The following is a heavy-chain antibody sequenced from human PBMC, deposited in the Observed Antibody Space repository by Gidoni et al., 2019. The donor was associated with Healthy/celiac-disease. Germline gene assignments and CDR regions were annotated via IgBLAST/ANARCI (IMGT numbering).Heavy chain of an antibody. CDR1: GFSLSNRGVG. J-gene: IGHJ4*02. Sequence: QITLKESGPTMVKHTQTLTLTCTFSGFSLSNRGVGVGWILQPTGKALEWLALIYWDDDKRYSPSLKSRLTITKDTSKNQVVLTMTIMDPVDTATYYCARLTNPRAGAVGYFDYWGQGTLVTVSS. CDR2: IYWDDDK. V-gene: IGHV2-5*02. CDR3: ARLTNPRAGAVGYFDY. D-gene: IGHD7-27*01.